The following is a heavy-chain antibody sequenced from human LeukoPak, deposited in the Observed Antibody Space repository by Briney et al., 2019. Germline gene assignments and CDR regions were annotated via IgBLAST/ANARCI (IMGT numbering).Heavy chain of an antibody. D-gene: IGHD3-9*01. J-gene: IGHJ5*02. CDR2: MNPNSGNT. V-gene: IGHV1-8*01. CDR1: GYTFTSYD. CDR3: ARAPVLRYFDWLLFPRNWFDP. Sequence: ASVKVSCKASGYTFTSYDINWVRQATGQGLEWMGWMNPNSGNTGYAQKFQGRVTMTRNTSISTAYMELSSLRSEDTAVYYCARAPVLRYFDWLLFPRNWFDPWGQGTLVTVSS.